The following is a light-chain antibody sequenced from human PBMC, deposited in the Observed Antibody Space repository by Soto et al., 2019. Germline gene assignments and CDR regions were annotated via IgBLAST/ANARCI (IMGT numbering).Light chain of an antibody. CDR1: QSVSSN. CDR2: GAS. Sequence: EIVMTQSPSTLSASPGERATLSCRASQSVSSNLAWYQQKPGQAPRLLIYGASTRAIGIPARFSGSGSVTEFTLTINSLQSEDFAVYYCQQYNTCPPFTFGQGTRLEI. V-gene: IGKV3-15*01. CDR3: QQYNTCPPFT. J-gene: IGKJ5*01.